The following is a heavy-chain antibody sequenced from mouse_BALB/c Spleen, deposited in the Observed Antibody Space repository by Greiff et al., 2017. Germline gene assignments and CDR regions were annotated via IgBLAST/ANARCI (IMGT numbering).Heavy chain of an antibody. CDR1: GFNIKDYY. V-gene: IGHV14-1*02. J-gene: IGHJ4*01. Sequence: VQLQQSGAELVRPGALVKLSCKASGFNIKDYYMLWVKQRPEQGLEWIGWIDPENGNTIYDPKFQGKASITADTSSNTAYLQLSSLTSEDTAVYYCASYDGDAMDYWGQGTSVTVSS. D-gene: IGHD2-3*01. CDR3: ASYDGDAMDY. CDR2: IDPENGNT.